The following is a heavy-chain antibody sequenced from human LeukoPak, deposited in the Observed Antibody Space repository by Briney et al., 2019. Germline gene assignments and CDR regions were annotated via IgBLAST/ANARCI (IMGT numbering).Heavy chain of an antibody. CDR3: AGQHSLWYPLDC. CDR2: ISYDGSNK. Sequence: GGSLRLPCAPSVFPFSIYAMHWVPKAPGKGREWVAVISYDGSNKYYADSVRGRFTISRDNSKNTLYLQMNSLRPETTAFYYCAGQHSLWYPLDCWGQGTLVTVSS. J-gene: IGHJ4*02. CDR1: VFPFSIYA. V-gene: IGHV3-30*04. D-gene: IGHD2-15*01.